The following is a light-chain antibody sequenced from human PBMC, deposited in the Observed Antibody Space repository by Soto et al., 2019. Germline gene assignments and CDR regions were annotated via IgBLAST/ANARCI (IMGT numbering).Light chain of an antibody. CDR1: SSGVGGYNY. V-gene: IGLV2-14*01. J-gene: IGLJ2*01. Sequence: QSVLTQPASVSGSPGQSSTISCTGTSSGVGGYNYVSWYQQHPGKAPKLMIYDVSNRPSGVSNRFSGSKSGNTASLTISGLQAEDEADYYCSSYTSSSTLVFGGGTKVTVL. CDR2: DVS. CDR3: SSYTSSSTLV.